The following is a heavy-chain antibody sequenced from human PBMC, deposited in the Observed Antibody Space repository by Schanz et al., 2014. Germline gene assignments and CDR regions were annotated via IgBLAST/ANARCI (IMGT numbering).Heavy chain of an antibody. V-gene: IGHV4-59*01. CDR2: VHYGGTS. CDR1: DDSLSSSY. CDR3: AKDPHPAWYFDL. Sequence: QVQLQESGPGLVKPSETLSLTCTFSDDSLSSSYWSWLRQPPGKRLEWIAYVHYGGTSNYNPSLKSRVTLSLDTSRKQFSLNLSSVTAADTAVYYCAKDPHPAWYFDLWGRGTLVTVSS. J-gene: IGHJ2*01.